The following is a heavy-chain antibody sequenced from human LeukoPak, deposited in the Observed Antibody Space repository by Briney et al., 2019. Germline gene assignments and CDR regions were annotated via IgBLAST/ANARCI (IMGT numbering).Heavy chain of an antibody. V-gene: IGHV5-51*01. CDR2: IYTGDSDT. CDR1: EYSYTSYW. J-gene: IGHJ3*02. D-gene: IGHD2-8*01. Sequence: GESLKISCKGSEYSYTSYWIAWVRQMPGKGLEWMGTIYTGDSDTTYSPSFQGQVTISVDKSLSTAYLQWSSLKASDTAMYFCASLPFCSYGVCYNDAFDIWGQGTMVTVSS. CDR3: ASLPFCSYGVCYNDAFDI.